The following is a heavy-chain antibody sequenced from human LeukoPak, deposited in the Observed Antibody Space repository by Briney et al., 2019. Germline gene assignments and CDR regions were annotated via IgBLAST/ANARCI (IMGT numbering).Heavy chain of an antibody. CDR1: GFTFSSYA. J-gene: IGHJ6*02. Sequence: GGSLRLSCAASGFTFSSYAMSWVRQAPGRGLEWVSGISGSGVSTYYADSVKGRFTISRDNAKNSLYLQMNSLRAEDTAVYYCARANDILTGYYYYGMDVWGQGTTVTVSS. CDR2: ISGSGVST. V-gene: IGHV3-23*01. CDR3: ARANDILTGYYYYGMDV. D-gene: IGHD3-9*01.